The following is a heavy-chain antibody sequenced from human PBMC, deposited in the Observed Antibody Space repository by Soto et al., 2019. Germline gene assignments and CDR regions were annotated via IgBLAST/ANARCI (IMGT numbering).Heavy chain of an antibody. CDR3: ARDTNGLHY. V-gene: IGHV3-74*01. CDR1: GLIFSNYK. J-gene: IGHJ4*02. D-gene: IGHD2-8*01. Sequence: GGSLRLSCAASGLIFSNYKMHWVRQAPGKGLVWVSRINTDGSITDYADSVKGRFTVSRDNAKNTMYLQMGSLTADDTAVYYCARDTNGLHYWGQGTLVTGSS. CDR2: INTDGSIT.